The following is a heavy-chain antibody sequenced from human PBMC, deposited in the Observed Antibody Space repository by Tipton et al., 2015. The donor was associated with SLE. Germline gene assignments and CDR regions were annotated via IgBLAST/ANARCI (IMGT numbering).Heavy chain of an antibody. J-gene: IGHJ6*02. D-gene: IGHD6-13*01. CDR1: GFTFSSYA. CDR2: ISGSGGST. V-gene: IGHV3-23*01. CDR3: ARDYGYSSWYVHYYYGMDV. Sequence: SLRLSCAASGFTFSSYAMSWVRQAPGKGLEWVSAISGSGGSTYYADSVKGRFTISRDNAKNSLFLQMNSLRAEETAVYYCARDYGYSSWYVHYYYGMDVWGQGTTVTVSS.